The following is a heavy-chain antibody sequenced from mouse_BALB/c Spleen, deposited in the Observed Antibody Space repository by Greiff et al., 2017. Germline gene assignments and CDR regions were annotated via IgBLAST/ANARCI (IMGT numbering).Heavy chain of an antibody. CDR2: IWSGGST. J-gene: IGHJ4*01. D-gene: IGHD1-2*01. CDR1: GFSLTSYG. V-gene: IGHV2-2*02. CDR3: ATPTAHYYAMDY. Sequence: VKLQESGPGLVQPSQSLSITCTVSGFSLTSYGVHWVRQSPGKGLEWLGVIWSGGSTDYNAAFISRLSVSKDNSKSQVFFKMNSLQANDTAIYYCATPTAHYYAMDYWGQGTSVTVSS.